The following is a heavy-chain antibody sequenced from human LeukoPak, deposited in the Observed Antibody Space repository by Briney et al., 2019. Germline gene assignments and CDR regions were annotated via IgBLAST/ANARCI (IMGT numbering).Heavy chain of an antibody. D-gene: IGHD5-24*01. CDR3: ARAPRGFTQWLPYYYYMDV. V-gene: IGHV1-69*01. Sequence: ASVKVSCKASGGTFSSYAISWVRQAPGQGLEWMGGIIPIFGTANYAQKFQGRVTITADESTSTAYMELSSLRSEDTAVYYCARAPRGFTQWLPYYYYMDVWGKGTTVTVSS. CDR2: IIPIFGTA. J-gene: IGHJ6*03. CDR1: GGTFSSYA.